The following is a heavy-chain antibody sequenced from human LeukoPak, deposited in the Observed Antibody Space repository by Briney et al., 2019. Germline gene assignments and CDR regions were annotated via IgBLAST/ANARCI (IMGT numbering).Heavy chain of an antibody. J-gene: IGHJ4*02. D-gene: IGHD6-19*01. CDR3: ARVSSIAVAGNDY. CDR1: GGSFSGYY. Sequence: SETLSLTCAVYGGSFSGYYWSWIRQPPGKGLEWIGEINHSGSTNYNPSLKSRVTISVDTSKNQFSLKLSSVTAADTAVYYCARVSSIAVAGNDYWGQGTLVTVSS. CDR2: INHSGST. V-gene: IGHV4-34*01.